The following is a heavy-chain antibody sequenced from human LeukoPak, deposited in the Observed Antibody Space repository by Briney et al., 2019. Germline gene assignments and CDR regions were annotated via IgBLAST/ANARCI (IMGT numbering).Heavy chain of an antibody. Sequence: GESLKISCKGSGYSFTSYWIGWVRQMPGKGLEWMGIIYPGDSDTRYSPSFEGQVTISADKSISTAYLQWSSLKASDTVMYYCARLSTLNNVLLDYWGQGTLVTVSS. V-gene: IGHV5-51*01. J-gene: IGHJ4*02. D-gene: IGHD3-10*01. CDR2: IYPGDSDT. CDR3: ARLSTLNNVLLDY. CDR1: GYSFTSYW.